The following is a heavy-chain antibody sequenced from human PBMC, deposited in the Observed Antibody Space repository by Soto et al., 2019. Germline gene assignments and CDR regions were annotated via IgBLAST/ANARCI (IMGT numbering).Heavy chain of an antibody. CDR1: GYTFTSYG. D-gene: IGHD3-22*01. Sequence: QVQLVQSGAAVKKPGASVKVSCKASGYTFTSYGISWVRQAPGRGLEWMGWVSAYKGNTNYARQLQSRVTMTTDTSTSTTYMELRSMRSDDTAVYYWARCQATMKVVVVDYWGQGPLVTVSS. CDR3: ARCQATMKVVVVDY. J-gene: IGHJ4*02. CDR2: VSAYKGNT. V-gene: IGHV1-18*01.